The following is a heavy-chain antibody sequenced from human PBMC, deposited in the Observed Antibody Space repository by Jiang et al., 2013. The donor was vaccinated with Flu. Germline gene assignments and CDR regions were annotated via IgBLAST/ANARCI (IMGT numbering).Heavy chain of an antibody. J-gene: IGHJ4*02. CDR3: ARGHRDPGGLQRLGY. CDR1: YTFTSYA. Sequence: YTFTSYAMNWVRQAPGQGLEWMGWINTNTGNPTYAQGFTGRFVFSLDTSVSTAYLQISSLKAEDTAVYYCARGHRDPGGLQRLGYWGQGTLVTVSS. CDR2: INTNTGNP. D-gene: IGHD5-24*01. V-gene: IGHV7-4-1*02.